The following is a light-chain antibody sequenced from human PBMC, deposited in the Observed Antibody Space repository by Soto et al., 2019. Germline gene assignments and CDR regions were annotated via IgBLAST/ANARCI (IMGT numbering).Light chain of an antibody. CDR3: QQYYTTPRT. CDR1: QSVLYRSKNKNY. J-gene: IGKJ1*01. Sequence: DIVMTQSPDSLPVSLGERATINCKSSQSVLYRSKNKNYLAWYQQKPGQPPKLLIYWASTRESGVPDRFSGSGSETDFTLTISSLQAEDVAVYYCQQYYTTPRTFGQGTKVEIK. V-gene: IGKV4-1*01. CDR2: WAS.